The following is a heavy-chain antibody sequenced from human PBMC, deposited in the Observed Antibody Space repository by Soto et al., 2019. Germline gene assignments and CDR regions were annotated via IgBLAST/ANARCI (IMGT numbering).Heavy chain of an antibody. D-gene: IGHD4-17*01. J-gene: IGHJ4*02. CDR3: ARLDYGDSGF. CDR1: GGSIETYY. V-gene: IGHV4-59*01. CDR2: VYNSGNT. Sequence: QVQLQESGPRLVKPSETLSLTCTVSGGSIETYYCSWFRQPPGKGLERIGHVYNSGNTEYNPSLKSRVTISIDTARNQFSLKLNSVTAADTAVYYCARLDYGDSGFWGQGTLVTVSS.